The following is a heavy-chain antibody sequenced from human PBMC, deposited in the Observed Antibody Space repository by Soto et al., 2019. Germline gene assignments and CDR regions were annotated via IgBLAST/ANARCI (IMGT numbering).Heavy chain of an antibody. V-gene: IGHV1-69*13. CDR2: IIPIFGTA. CDR3: ASGGSGRYQLLHWFAFDI. D-gene: IGHD2-2*01. Sequence: GASVKVSCKASGGTFSSYAISWVRQAPGQGLEWMGGIIPIFGTANYAQKFQGRVTITADESTSTAYMELSSLRSEDTAVYYCASGGSGRYQLLHWFAFDIWGQGTMVTVSS. CDR1: GGTFSSYA. J-gene: IGHJ3*02.